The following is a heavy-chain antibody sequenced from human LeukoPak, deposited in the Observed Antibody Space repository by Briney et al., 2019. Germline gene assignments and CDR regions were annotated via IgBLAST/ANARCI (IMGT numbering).Heavy chain of an antibody. Sequence: PGRSLRLSCAASGFTFSSYGMHWVRQAPGKGLEWVAVIWYDGSNKYYADSVKGRFTISRDNSKNTLYLQMNSLRAEDTAVYYCARDRSQVVGAFDYWGQGTLVTVSS. J-gene: IGHJ4*02. V-gene: IGHV3-33*01. D-gene: IGHD1-26*01. CDR2: IWYDGSNK. CDR1: GFTFSSYG. CDR3: ARDRSQVVGAFDY.